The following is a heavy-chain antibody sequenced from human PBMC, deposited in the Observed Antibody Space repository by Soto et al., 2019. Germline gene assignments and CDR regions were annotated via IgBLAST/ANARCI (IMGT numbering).Heavy chain of an antibody. Sequence: EVQLLESGGGLVQPGGSLRLSCAASGFTFSSYAMSWVRQAPGKGLEWVSAISGSGGSTYYADSVKGRFTISRDNSKNTLYLQMNSLRAEDTAVSYCAKDWYSSSRWGNYYYYGIDVWGPGTTVTVSS. D-gene: IGHD6-13*01. CDR2: ISGSGGST. CDR3: AKDWYSSSRWGNYYYYGIDV. J-gene: IGHJ6*02. V-gene: IGHV3-23*01. CDR1: GFTFSSYA.